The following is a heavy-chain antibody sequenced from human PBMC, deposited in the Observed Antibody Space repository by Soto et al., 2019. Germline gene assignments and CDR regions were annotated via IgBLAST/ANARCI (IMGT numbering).Heavy chain of an antibody. CDR2: MNPNSGNT. D-gene: IGHD2-2*01. J-gene: IGHJ6*03. CDR3: ARGVPAANYYYYMDV. Sequence: ASVKVSWKASGSTFTRYGIKWVRPATGQGLEWMGWMNPNSGNTGYAQQFQGRVTMTRNTSISTAYMELSSLRSEDTAVYYCARGVPAANYYYYMDVWGKGTTVTVSS. CDR1: GSTFTRYG. V-gene: IGHV1-8*01.